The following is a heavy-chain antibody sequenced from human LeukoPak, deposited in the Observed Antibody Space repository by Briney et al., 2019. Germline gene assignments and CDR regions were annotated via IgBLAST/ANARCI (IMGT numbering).Heavy chain of an antibody. CDR1: GGSISSGSYY. CDR3: ARQVGYYMDV. J-gene: IGHJ6*03. V-gene: IGHV4-61*02. Sequence: SETLSLTCTVSGGSISSGSYYWSWIRQPAGKGLEWIGRIYTSGSTNYNPSLKSRVTISVDTSKNQFSLKLRSVTAADTGVFYCARQVGYYMDVWGKGTTVTVSS. D-gene: IGHD1-26*01. CDR2: IYTSGST.